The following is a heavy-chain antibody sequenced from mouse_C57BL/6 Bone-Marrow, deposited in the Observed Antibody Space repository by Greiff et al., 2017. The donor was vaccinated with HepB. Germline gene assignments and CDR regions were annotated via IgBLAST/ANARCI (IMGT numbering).Heavy chain of an antibody. CDR1: GFSLTSYG. Sequence: VQLVESGPGLVQPSPSLSITCTVSGFSLTSYGVHWVRQSPGKGLEWLGLIWSGGSTDYNAAFISRLSISKDNSKIQVFFKMNSLQADDTAIYYCASSLLLRPVAGAMDYWGQGTSVTVSS. V-gene: IGHV2-2*01. CDR3: ASSLLLRPVAGAMDY. J-gene: IGHJ4*01. CDR2: IWSGGST. D-gene: IGHD1-1*01.